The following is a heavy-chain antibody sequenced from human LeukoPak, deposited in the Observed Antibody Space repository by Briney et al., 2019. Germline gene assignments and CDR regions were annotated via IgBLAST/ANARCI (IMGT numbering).Heavy chain of an antibody. CDR3: ARGNGDYHY. V-gene: IGHV3-66*01. J-gene: IGHJ4*02. D-gene: IGHD4-17*01. Sequence: GRSLRLSCTTSGFTFGDYAMNWVRQAPGKGLEWVSVIYSGGSTYCADSVKGRFTISRDNSKNTLYLQMNSLRAEDTAVYYCARGNGDYHYWGQGTLVTVSS. CDR2: IYSGGST. CDR1: GFTFGDYA.